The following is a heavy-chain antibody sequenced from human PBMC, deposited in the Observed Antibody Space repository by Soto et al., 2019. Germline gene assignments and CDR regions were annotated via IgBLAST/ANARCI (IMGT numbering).Heavy chain of an antibody. D-gene: IGHD3-9*01. CDR1: GYTFTGYY. V-gene: IGHV1-2*04. Sequence: ASVKVSCKASGYTFTGYYMHWVRQAPGQGLEWMGWINPNSGGTNYAQKFQGWVTMTRDTSISTAYMELSRLRSDDTAVYYCARDTGYVFLIVRLAHYGIHVRGQGTTVTGSS. CDR3: ARDTGYVFLIVRLAHYGIHV. CDR2: INPNSGGT. J-gene: IGHJ6*02.